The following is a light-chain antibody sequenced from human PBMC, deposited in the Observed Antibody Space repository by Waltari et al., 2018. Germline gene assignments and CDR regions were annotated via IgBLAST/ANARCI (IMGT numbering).Light chain of an antibody. V-gene: IGKV3-15*01. J-gene: IGKJ4*01. CDR1: QSISRN. CDR2: AAS. Sequence: EIVMTQSPATLSVSPGDGATLSCRASQSISRNLAWYQQRPGQSPRRLIYAASTRAPGVPGRFSGSGSGTEFTLSISTLQSEDFGVYYCQQYDYWPPLTFGGGTKVEIK. CDR3: QQYDYWPPLT.